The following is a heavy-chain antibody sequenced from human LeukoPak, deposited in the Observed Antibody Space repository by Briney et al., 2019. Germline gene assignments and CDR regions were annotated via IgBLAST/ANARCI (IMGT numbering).Heavy chain of an antibody. V-gene: IGHV3-74*01. CDR1: GFTFSSYW. Sequence: GGSLRLSCAASGFTFSSYWMHWVRQGPGKGLVWVSRINSNGSSTSYADSVKGRFTISRDNAKNTLYLQMNSLRAEDTAVYYCAIFQVAVAGPDAFDIWGQGTMVTVSS. J-gene: IGHJ3*02. CDR2: INSNGSST. CDR3: AIFQVAVAGPDAFDI. D-gene: IGHD6-19*01.